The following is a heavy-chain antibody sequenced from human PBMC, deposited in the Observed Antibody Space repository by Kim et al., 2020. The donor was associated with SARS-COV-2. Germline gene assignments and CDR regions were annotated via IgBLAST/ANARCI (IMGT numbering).Heavy chain of an antibody. J-gene: IGHJ4*02. Sequence: GSNYAQKSQGRVTMTRDTSISTAYMELSRLRSDDTAVYYCMRDYGDYWDYWGQGTLVTVSS. D-gene: IGHD4-17*01. CDR2: GS. CDR3: MRDYGDYWDY. V-gene: IGHV1-2*02.